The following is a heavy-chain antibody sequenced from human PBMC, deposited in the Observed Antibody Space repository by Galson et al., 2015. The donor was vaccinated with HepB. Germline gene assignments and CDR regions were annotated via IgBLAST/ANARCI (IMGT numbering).Heavy chain of an antibody. CDR3: TRDQYYYNSGSFR. CDR2: IKSRGDGGTT. CDR1: GFPFSSYA. J-gene: IGHJ4*02. D-gene: IGHD3-10*01. Sequence: SLRLSCAASGFPFSSYAMSWFRQAAGRGLEWVGFIKSRGDGGTTEYGSSVKGRFIISRDDSKSVVYLQMNNLKTDDSGVYCCTRDQYYYNSGSFRWGQGVLVTVS. V-gene: IGHV3-49*03.